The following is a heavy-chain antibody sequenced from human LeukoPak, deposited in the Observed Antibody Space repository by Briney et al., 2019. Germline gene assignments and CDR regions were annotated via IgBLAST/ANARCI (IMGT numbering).Heavy chain of an antibody. V-gene: IGHV4-61*02. CDR1: GGCISSGSYY. CDR2: IYTSGST. D-gene: IGHD3-10*01. J-gene: IGHJ6*03. CDR3: ARMLWFGRGNYYYYMDV. Sequence: SETLSLTCTVSGGCISSGSYYWSWIRQPPGKGLEWIGRIYTSGSTNYNPSLKSRVTMSVDTSKNQFSLKLSSVTAADTAVYYCARMLWFGRGNYYYYMDVWGKGTTVTISS.